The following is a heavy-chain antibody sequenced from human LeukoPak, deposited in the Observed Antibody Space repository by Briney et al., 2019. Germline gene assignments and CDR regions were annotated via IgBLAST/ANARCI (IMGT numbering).Heavy chain of an antibody. D-gene: IGHD3-3*01. V-gene: IGHV3-20*01. CDR1: GFTFDDYG. CDR2: INWNGGST. CDR3: ARDADRAFNFWSGTHAFDI. J-gene: IGHJ3*02. Sequence: PGGSLRLSCAASGFTFDDYGVSWVRQAPGKGLEWVSGINWNGGSTGYADSVKGRFTISRDNAKNSLYLQMNSLRAEDTALYHCARDADRAFNFWSGTHAFDIWGQGTMVTVSS.